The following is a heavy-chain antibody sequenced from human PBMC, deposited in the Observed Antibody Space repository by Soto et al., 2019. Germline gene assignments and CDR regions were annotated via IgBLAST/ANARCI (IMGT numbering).Heavy chain of an antibody. J-gene: IGHJ4*02. CDR1: GGSISSYY. CDR3: ARVAEGTYYYDSSGYFDC. D-gene: IGHD3-22*01. Sequence: SETLSLTCTVSGGSISSYYWSWIRQPPGKGLEWIGYIYYSGSTNYNPSLKSRVTISVDTSKNHFSLKLSSVTAADTAVYYCARVAEGTYYYDSSGYFDCWGQGTLVTSPQ. V-gene: IGHV4-59*08. CDR2: IYYSGST.